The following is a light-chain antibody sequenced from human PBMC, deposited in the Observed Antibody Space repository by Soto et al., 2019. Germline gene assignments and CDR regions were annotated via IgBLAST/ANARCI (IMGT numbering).Light chain of an antibody. CDR2: LGS. J-gene: IGKJ5*01. CDR3: MQPLQTLIT. CDR1: QSLTHSSGYNY. V-gene: IGKV2-28*01. Sequence: EIVLTQSPLSLSVSPGEPASISCRSSQSLTHSSGYNYLDWYLLKSGQAPQLVIYLGSNRGSGVPDRFSGSGAGTDFTLTISRVETEDAGVYFCMQPLQTLITFGQGTQLEIQ.